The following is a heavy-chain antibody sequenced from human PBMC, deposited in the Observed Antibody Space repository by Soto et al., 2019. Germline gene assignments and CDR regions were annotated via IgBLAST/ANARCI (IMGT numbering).Heavy chain of an antibody. CDR3: ARHSLALRKNNWFDP. CDR2: IFYLGSS. V-gene: IGHV4-39*01. CDR1: GDSIISSGFY. Sequence: PSETLSPTCTVSGDSIISSGFYLGWVPQPPGKGLEWIGSIFYLGSSYYNPSLKSRVTMSVDTSKNQFSLRLRSVTAADTALYFCARHSLALRKNNWFDPWGQGIMVTVSS. J-gene: IGHJ5*02. D-gene: IGHD3-3*02.